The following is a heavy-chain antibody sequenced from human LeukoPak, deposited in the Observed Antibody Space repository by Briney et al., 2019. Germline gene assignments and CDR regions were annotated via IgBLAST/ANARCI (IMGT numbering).Heavy chain of an antibody. CDR1: GGSISSYY. CDR2: IYYSGST. Sequence: SETLSLTCTVSGGSISSYYWSWIRQPPGKGLEWIGYIYYSGSTNYNPSLKSRVTISVDTSKNQFSLKLSSVTAADTAVYYCARAVGYTSDWYGWLDYWGQGTLVTVSS. J-gene: IGHJ4*02. D-gene: IGHD6-19*01. V-gene: IGHV4-59*01. CDR3: ARAVGYTSDWYGWLDY.